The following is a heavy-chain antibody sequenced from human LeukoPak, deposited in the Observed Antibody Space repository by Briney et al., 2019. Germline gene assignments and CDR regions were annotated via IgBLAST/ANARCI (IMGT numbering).Heavy chain of an antibody. J-gene: IGHJ4*02. V-gene: IGHV3-74*01. CDR2: VSGDGSNT. Sequence: GGSLRLSCAASGFTFSSYWMHWVRQAPGKGLVWVSRVSGDGSNTFYADSVKGRFTIPRDNAKNTLYLQVNSLRAEDTAVYYCARELSTGDWGQGTLVTVSS. CDR3: ARELSTGD. D-gene: IGHD7-27*01. CDR1: GFTFSSYW.